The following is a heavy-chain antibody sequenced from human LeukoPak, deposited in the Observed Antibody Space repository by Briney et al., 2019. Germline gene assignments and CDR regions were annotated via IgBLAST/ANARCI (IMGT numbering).Heavy chain of an antibody. Sequence: SETLSLTCAVSGGSISSSNWWSWVRQPPGKGLEWIGEIYHSGSTNYNPSLKSRVTISVDKSKNQFSLKLSSVTAADTAVYYCARGTPGTIQLWQPFDYWGQGTLVTVSS. J-gene: IGHJ4*02. D-gene: IGHD5-18*01. CDR2: IYHSGST. V-gene: IGHV4-4*02. CDR3: ARGTPGTIQLWQPFDY. CDR1: GGSISSSNW.